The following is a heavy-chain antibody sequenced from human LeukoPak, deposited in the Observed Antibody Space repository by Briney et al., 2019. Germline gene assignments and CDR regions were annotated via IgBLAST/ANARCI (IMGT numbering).Heavy chain of an antibody. D-gene: IGHD1-20*01. Sequence: GGSLRLSCSASGFTFSSFAMHWVRQAPGKGLEYVSSISTNGGSTYYADSVKGRFTISRDNSKNTLYLQMSSLRAEDTAVYYCVKESIAGEPAGDSGYWGRGTLVTVSS. CDR1: GFTFSSFA. J-gene: IGHJ4*02. CDR3: VKESIAGEPAGDSGY. CDR2: ISTNGGST. V-gene: IGHV3-64D*06.